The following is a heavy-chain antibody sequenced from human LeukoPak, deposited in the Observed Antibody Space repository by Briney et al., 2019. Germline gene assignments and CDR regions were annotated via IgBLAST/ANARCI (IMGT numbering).Heavy chain of an antibody. CDR2: INTDGSGT. D-gene: IGHD3-10*01. CDR1: GYTFTGYY. CDR3: ARDPRFSENFDY. Sequence: SCKASGYTFTGYYMHWVRQAPGEGLVWVSRINTDGSGTSYADSVKGRVTISRDNAKNTLYLQMNSLRAEDTAVYYCARDPRFSENFDYWGQGTLVTVSS. V-gene: IGHV3-74*01. J-gene: IGHJ4*02.